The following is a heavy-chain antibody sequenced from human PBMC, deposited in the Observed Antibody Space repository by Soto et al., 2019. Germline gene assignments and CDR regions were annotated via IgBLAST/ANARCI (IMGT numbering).Heavy chain of an antibody. D-gene: IGHD2-8*02. Sequence: SETLSLTCVVSGGSLSSYYWSWIRQPPGKGLEWIGYIYYSGITDYNPSLKSRVTVSVDTSKSQFSLKLSSVTAADTAVYYCARGGGVYYFDYWGQGTLVTVS. V-gene: IGHV4-59*01. CDR3: ARGGGVYYFDY. CDR1: GGSLSSYY. CDR2: IYYSGIT. J-gene: IGHJ4*02.